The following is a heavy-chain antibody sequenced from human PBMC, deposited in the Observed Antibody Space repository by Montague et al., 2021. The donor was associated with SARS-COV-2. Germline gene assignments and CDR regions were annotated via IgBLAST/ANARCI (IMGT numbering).Heavy chain of an antibody. Sequence: SETLSLTCTVSGGSISSSRYFSGWIRPPPGKGLEWIGSIYYSGSTYYNPSLKSRVTISVDTSKNQFSLKLSSVTAADTAVYYCARAFIAAAGTTSFDYWGPGTLVTVTS. V-gene: IGHV4-39*01. CDR1: GGSISSSRYF. D-gene: IGHD6-13*01. CDR3: ARAFIAAAGTTSFDY. CDR2: IYYSGST. J-gene: IGHJ4*02.